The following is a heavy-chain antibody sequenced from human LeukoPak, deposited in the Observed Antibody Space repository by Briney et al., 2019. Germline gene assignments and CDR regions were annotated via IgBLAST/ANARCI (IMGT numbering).Heavy chain of an antibody. CDR3: TRRYYGSGSYYNVIDY. CDR2: IRSKANSYAT. D-gene: IGHD3-10*01. J-gene: IGHJ4*02. CDR1: GFTFSGSA. V-gene: IGHV3-73*01. Sequence: GGSLRLSCAASGFTFSGSAMHWVRQASGKGLEWVGRIRSKANSYATAYAASVKGRFTISRDDSKNTAYLQMNSLKTEDTAVYYCTRRYYGSGSYYNVIDYWGQGTLVTVSS.